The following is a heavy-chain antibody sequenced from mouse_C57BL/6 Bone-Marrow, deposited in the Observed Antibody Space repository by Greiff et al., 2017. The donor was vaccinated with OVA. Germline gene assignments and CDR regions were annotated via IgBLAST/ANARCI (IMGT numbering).Heavy chain of an antibody. CDR3: ARVYYGSFYAMDY. V-gene: IGHV7-1*01. J-gene: IGHJ4*01. D-gene: IGHD1-1*01. CDR2: SRNKANDYTT. Sequence: EVKLMESGGGLVQSGRSLRLSCATSGFTFSDFYMEWVRQAPGKGLEWIAASRNKANDYTTEYSASVKGRFIVSRDTSQSILYLQMNALRAEDTAIYYCARVYYGSFYAMDYWGQGTSVTVSS. CDR1: GFTFSDFY.